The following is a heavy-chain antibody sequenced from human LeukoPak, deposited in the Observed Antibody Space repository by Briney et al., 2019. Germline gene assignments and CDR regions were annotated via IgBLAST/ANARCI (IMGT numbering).Heavy chain of an antibody. J-gene: IGHJ5*02. CDR1: GGSISSYY. D-gene: IGHD4-17*01. V-gene: IGHV4-59*01. CDR2: IYYSGST. Sequence: SETLSLTCTVSGGSISSYYWSWIRQPPGKGLEWIGYIYYSGSTNYNPSLKSRVTISVDTSKNQFSLKLSSVTAADTAVYYCARVVGKNGDYDWFNPWGQGTLVTVSS. CDR3: ARVVGKNGDYDWFNP.